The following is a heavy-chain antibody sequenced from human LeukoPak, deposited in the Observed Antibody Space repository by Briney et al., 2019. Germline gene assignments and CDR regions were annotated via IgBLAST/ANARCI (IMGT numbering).Heavy chain of an antibody. Sequence: ASVKVSCKASGYTFTSYYMHWVRQAPGQGLEWMGIINPSGGSTSYAQKFQGRVTMTRDMSTGTVYMELSSLRSEDTAVYYCARGAYTGICVYWGQGTLVTVSS. J-gene: IGHJ4*02. CDR1: GYTFTSYY. V-gene: IGHV1-46*01. CDR2: INPSGGST. CDR3: ARGAYTGICVY. D-gene: IGHD2-8*02.